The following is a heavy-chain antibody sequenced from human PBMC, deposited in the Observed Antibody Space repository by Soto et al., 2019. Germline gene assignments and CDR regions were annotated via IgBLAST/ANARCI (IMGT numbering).Heavy chain of an antibody. CDR1: GFTFSSYD. D-gene: IGHD2-8*01. CDR3: ARGRTGQMDLFEY. V-gene: IGHV3-13*01. CDR2: IGTAGDT. Sequence: PGGSLRLSSAASGFTFSSYDMHCVRQATGKGLEWVSAIGTAGDTYYPGSVKGRFTISRENAKNSLYLQMNSLRAGDTAVYYCARGRTGQMDLFEYWGHGSLVTAPS. J-gene: IGHJ4*01.